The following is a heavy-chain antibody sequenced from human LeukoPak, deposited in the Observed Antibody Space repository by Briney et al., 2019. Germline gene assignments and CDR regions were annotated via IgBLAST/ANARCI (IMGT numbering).Heavy chain of an antibody. V-gene: IGHV4-39*01. CDR3: ARPTKGTAAQGYDC. J-gene: IGHJ4*02. CDR2: IYYSGST. D-gene: IGHD6-6*01. CDR1: GGSISSSYY. Sequence: SETLSLTCTVSGGSISSSYYWGWIRQPPGRGLEWIGSIYYSGSTYYNPSLKSRVTISADTSKNQFSLKVISVTAADTAVYYCARPTKGTAAQGYDCWGQGILVTVAS.